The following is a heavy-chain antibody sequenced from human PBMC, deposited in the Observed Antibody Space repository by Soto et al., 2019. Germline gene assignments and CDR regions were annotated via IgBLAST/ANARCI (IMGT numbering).Heavy chain of an antibody. CDR3: ARVGSDYGDYLHY. V-gene: IGHV4-34*01. J-gene: IGHJ4*02. CDR2: INHSGST. CDR1: GGSFSGYY. D-gene: IGHD4-17*01. Sequence: QVQLQQWGAGLLKPSETLSLTCAVYGGSFSGYYWSWIRQPPGKGLEWIGEINHSGSTNYNPSLKSRVTISVDTSKNQFSLKLGSVTAADTAVYYCARVGSDYGDYLHYWGQGTLVTVSS.